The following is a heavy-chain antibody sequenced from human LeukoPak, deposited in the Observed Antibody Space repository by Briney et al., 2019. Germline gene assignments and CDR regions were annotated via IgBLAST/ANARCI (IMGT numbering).Heavy chain of an antibody. Sequence: QPGGSLRLSCAASGFSSSNHGMHWVRQAPGKRLEWVAVIWDDGNNKRYANSVNGRFTISRDNSENTLYLQMNGLTAEDTAMYYCARDSYQDYYGRFDPWGQGTLVIVSS. CDR1: GFSSSNHG. CDR3: ARDSYQDYYGRFDP. V-gene: IGHV3-33*01. CDR2: IWDDGNNK. J-gene: IGHJ5*02. D-gene: IGHD3-10*01.